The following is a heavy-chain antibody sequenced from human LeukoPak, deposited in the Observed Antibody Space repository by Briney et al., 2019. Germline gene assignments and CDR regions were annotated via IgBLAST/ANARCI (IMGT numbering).Heavy chain of an antibody. D-gene: IGHD3-22*01. J-gene: IGHJ4*02. Sequence: PGGSLRLSCAASGFTFSTYGMSWVPQAPGRGLEWVSGLSDSGGSTNYGDSVKGRFTISRDNSKNTVHLQMNSLRVEDTAVYYWAKDAYDNNGYPDYWGQGTLVTVSS. CDR1: GFTFSTYG. V-gene: IGHV3-23*01. CDR2: LSDSGGST. CDR3: AKDAYDNNGYPDY.